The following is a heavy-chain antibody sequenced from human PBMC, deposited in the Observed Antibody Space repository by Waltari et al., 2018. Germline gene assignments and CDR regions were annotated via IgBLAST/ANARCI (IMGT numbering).Heavy chain of an antibody. CDR2: ISGSGGST. D-gene: IGHD4-17*01. Sequence: EVQLLESGGGLVQPGGSLRLSCASSGFTFSSYAMSWVRQAPGKVLEWVLAISGSGGSTYYADSVNGRFTISRDNSKNPLYLQMNSLRAEYTAVYYCAKDNPHYGDYGGYWGQGSLVTVSS. CDR3: AKDNPHYGDYGGY. CDR1: GFTFSSYA. V-gene: IGHV3-23*01. J-gene: IGHJ4*02.